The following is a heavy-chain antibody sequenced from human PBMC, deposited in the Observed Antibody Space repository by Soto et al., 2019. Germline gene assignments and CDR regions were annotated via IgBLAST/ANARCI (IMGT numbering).Heavy chain of an antibody. CDR3: ARDRNCSGGSCYSGGYWFDP. CDR1: GGSVSSGSYY. J-gene: IGHJ5*02. D-gene: IGHD2-15*01. Sequence: GTLSLSCTVSGGSVSSGSYYWSWIRQPPGKGLEWIGYIYYSGSTNYNPSPKSRVTISVDTSKNQFSLKLSSVTAADTAVYYCARDRNCSGGSCYSGGYWFDPWGQGTLVTVSS. V-gene: IGHV4-61*01. CDR2: IYYSGST.